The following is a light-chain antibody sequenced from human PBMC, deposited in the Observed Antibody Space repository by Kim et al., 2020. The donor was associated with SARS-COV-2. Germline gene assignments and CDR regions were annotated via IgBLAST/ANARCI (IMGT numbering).Light chain of an antibody. CDR2: QDS. V-gene: IGLV3-1*01. CDR1: KLGDKY. J-gene: IGLJ1*01. Sequence: SVSRGQTASITCSGDKLGDKYACWYQQKPGQSPVLVIYQDSKRPSGIPERFSGSNSGNTATLTISGTQAMDEADYYCQAWDSSIYVFGTGTKVTVL. CDR3: QAWDSSIYV.